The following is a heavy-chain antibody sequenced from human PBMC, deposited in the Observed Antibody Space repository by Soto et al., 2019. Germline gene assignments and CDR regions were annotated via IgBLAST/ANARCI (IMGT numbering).Heavy chain of an antibody. CDR1: GFTVSSNY. V-gene: IGHV3-66*01. Sequence: EVQLVESGGGLVQPGGSLRLSCAASGFTVSSNYMIWVRQAPGKGLEWVSVIYSGVSTYYADSVKGRFTISRDNSKNTLYLQMNTLRAEDTAVYYCARGWWAHFDYWGQGTLVTVSS. CDR3: ARGWWAHFDY. J-gene: IGHJ4*02. CDR2: IYSGVST. D-gene: IGHD2-15*01.